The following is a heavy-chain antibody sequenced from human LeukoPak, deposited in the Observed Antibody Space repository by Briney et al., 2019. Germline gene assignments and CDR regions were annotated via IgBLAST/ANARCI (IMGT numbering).Heavy chain of an antibody. Sequence: SVKVSCKASGGTFSSYAISWVRQAPGQGLEWMGGIIPIFGTANYAQKFQGRVTITTDESTSTAYMELSSLRSDDTAVYYCARLAVAVAGTFWFDPWGQGTLVTVSS. CDR3: ARLAVAVAGTFWFDP. D-gene: IGHD6-19*01. V-gene: IGHV1-69*05. CDR1: GGTFSSYA. CDR2: IIPIFGTA. J-gene: IGHJ5*02.